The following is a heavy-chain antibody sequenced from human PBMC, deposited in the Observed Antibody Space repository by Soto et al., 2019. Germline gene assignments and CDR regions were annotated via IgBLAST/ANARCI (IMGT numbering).Heavy chain of an antibody. CDR1: GYTFPSFA. V-gene: IGHV1-18*01. D-gene: IGHD4-17*01. CDR3: APFLHGSTGDFAY. Sequence: QVQLVQSGGEVKKPGASVKVSCKASGYTFPSFAFNWVRQAPGQGLEWMGWITDYNGDTKHVPKFQGRVTMTTDTSTSTAYMELRSLRSDDTAVYYCAPFLHGSTGDFAYWGQGTLVTVSS. CDR2: ITDYNGDT. J-gene: IGHJ4*02.